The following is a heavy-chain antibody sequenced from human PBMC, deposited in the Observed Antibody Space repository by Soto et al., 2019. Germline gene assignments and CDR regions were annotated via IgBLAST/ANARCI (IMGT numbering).Heavy chain of an antibody. CDR1: GFSLNTRGAA. J-gene: IGHJ2*01. D-gene: IGHD3-16*01. V-gene: IGHV2-5*02. CDR3: AHSATHADTFFDR. Sequence: QITLKESGPTLLKPTETLTLTCTFSGFSLNTRGAAVGWIRQPPGKALEWLALVFWDDDKRYSPALKSRHTITNDTSKNQVVITMTDMDPLDTDRYYCAHSATHADTFFDRWGRGTLVTVSS. CDR2: VFWDDDK.